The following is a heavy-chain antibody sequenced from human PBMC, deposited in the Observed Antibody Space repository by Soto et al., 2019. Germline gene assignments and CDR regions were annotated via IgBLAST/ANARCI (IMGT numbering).Heavy chain of an antibody. Sequence: VGSLRLSCAASGFTFSSYAMSWVRQAPGKGLEWVSAISGSGGSTYYADSVKGRFTISRDNSKNTLYLQMNSLRAEDTAVYYCATTAGYSSSWYGYYFDYWGQGTLVTVSS. V-gene: IGHV3-23*01. CDR1: GFTFSSYA. D-gene: IGHD6-13*01. J-gene: IGHJ4*02. CDR2: ISGSGGST. CDR3: ATTAGYSSSWYGYYFDY.